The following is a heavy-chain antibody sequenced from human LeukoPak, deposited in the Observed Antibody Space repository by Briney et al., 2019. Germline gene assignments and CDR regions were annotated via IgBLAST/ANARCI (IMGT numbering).Heavy chain of an antibody. D-gene: IGHD3-16*01. Sequence: QPGGSLRLSCAASGFTFSSYWMSWVRQAPGKGLEWVANIKQDGSEKYYVDSVKGRFTISRDNAKNSLYLQMNSLRAEDTAVYYCARRVPNQVITDYFDYWGQGTLVTVSS. J-gene: IGHJ4*02. CDR2: IKQDGSEK. CDR3: ARRVPNQVITDYFDY. CDR1: GFTFSSYW. V-gene: IGHV3-7*01.